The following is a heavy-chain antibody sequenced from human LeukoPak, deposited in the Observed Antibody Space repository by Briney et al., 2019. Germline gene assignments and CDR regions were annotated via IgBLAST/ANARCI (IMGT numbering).Heavy chain of an antibody. D-gene: IGHD7-27*01. Sequence: GGSLRLSCAASGFPFINYWMNWVRQAPGKRPEWVGNINQGGSETNYVDSVKGRFSISRDNAKTSLYLQMNSLRAEDTAVYYCATDWKVGTGDPRFDYWGQGALVTVSS. J-gene: IGHJ4*02. V-gene: IGHV3-7*01. CDR3: ATDWKVGTGDPRFDY. CDR1: GFPFINYW. CDR2: INQGGSET.